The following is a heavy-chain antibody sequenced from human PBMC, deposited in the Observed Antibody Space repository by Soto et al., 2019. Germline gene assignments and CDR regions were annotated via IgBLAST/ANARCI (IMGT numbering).Heavy chain of an antibody. CDR3: ARDPPAVVVVASGSNWFVP. CDR1: GGTISSYT. V-gene: IGHV1-69*08. Sequence: QVQLVQSGPEVKKPGSSVKVSCKASGGTISSYTISWVRQAPGQGLEWMGRVIPILNITNYSQKFQGRVTTTADKSTSTAYMELSSLRLDDTAVYFCARDPPAVVVVASGSNWFVPWGQGTLVTVSS. J-gene: IGHJ5*02. CDR2: VIPILNIT. D-gene: IGHD2-15*01.